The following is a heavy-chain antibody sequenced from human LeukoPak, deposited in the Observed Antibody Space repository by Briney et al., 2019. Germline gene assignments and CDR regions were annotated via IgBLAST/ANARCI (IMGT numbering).Heavy chain of an antibody. CDR1: GGTFSSYA. Sequence: SVKVSCKASGGTFSSYAISWVRQAPGQGLEWMGRIILILGIANYAQKFQGRVTITADKSTSTAYMELSSLRAEDTAVYYCARETQLGFDYWGQGTLVTVSS. CDR3: ARETQLGFDY. J-gene: IGHJ4*02. V-gene: IGHV1-69*04. CDR2: IILILGIA. D-gene: IGHD6-13*01.